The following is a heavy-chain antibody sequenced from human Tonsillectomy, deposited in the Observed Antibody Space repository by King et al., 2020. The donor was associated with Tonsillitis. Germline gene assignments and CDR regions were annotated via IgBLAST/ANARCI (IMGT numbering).Heavy chain of an antibody. Sequence: QVQLVESGGGVVQPGGSLRLSCAASGFTFRTYGLHWVRQAPGKGLEWVAFIRYDGSNKYYADSVKGRFTISRDNSKNTLYLQMNSLKPEDTAVYYCAKDVMRVLAWVPESMDVWGQGTTVTVSS. D-gene: IGHD3-3*01. V-gene: IGHV3-30*02. J-gene: IGHJ6*02. CDR2: IRYDGSNK. CDR1: GFTFRTYG. CDR3: AKDVMRVLAWVPESMDV.